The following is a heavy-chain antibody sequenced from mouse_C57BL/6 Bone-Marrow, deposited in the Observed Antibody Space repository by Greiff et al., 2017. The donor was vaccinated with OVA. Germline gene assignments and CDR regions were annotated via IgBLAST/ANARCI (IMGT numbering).Heavy chain of an antibody. CDR3: TRYDGYYDYFDY. CDR2: IDPETGGT. V-gene: IGHV1-15*01. D-gene: IGHD2-3*01. CDR1: GYTFTDYE. J-gene: IGHJ2*01. Sequence: VQLQQSGAELVRPGASVTLSCKASGYTFTDYEMHWVKQTPVHGLEWIGAIDPETGGTAYNQKFKGKAILTADKSSSTAYMELRSLTSEDSAVYYCTRYDGYYDYFDYWGQGTTLTVSS.